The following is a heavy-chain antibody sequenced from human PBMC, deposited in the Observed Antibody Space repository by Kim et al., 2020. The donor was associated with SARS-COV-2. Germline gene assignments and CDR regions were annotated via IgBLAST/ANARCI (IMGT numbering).Heavy chain of an antibody. J-gene: IGHJ4*02. D-gene: IGHD1-26*01. CDR2: GTT. V-gene: IGHV4-39*01. Sequence: GTTFYNPSHTSRVPISVDTSKNQFSLKLSSVTAADTAVYYCARLKGGDFYSWGQGTLVTVSS. CDR3: ARLKGGDFYS.